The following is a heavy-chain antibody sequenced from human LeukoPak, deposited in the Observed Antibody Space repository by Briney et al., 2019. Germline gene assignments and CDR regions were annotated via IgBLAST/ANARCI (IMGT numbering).Heavy chain of an antibody. CDR1: GFTFSSYS. CDR2: ISSSSSYI. V-gene: IGHV3-21*01. CDR3: ARHVRGNWFDP. J-gene: IGHJ5*02. Sequence: GGSLRLSCAASGFTFSSYSMNWVRQAPGKGLEWVSSISSSSSYIYYADSVKGRFTISRDNAKNSVYLQMNSLRAEDTAVYYCARHVRGNWFDPWGQGTLVTVSS.